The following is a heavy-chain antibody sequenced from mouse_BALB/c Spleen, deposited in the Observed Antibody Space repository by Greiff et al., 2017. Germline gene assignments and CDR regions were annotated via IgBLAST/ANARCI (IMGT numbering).Heavy chain of an antibody. D-gene: IGHD2-14*01. J-gene: IGHJ4*01. CDR2: ISYSGST. CDR3: ARREEVRRGGAMDY. Sequence: EVKLVESGPGLVKPSQSLSLTCTVTGYSITSDYAWNWIRQFPGNKLEWMGYISYSGSTSYNPSLKSRISITRDTSKNQFFLQLNSVTTEDTATYYCARREEVRRGGAMDYWGQGTSVTVSS. V-gene: IGHV3-2*02. CDR1: GYSITSDYA.